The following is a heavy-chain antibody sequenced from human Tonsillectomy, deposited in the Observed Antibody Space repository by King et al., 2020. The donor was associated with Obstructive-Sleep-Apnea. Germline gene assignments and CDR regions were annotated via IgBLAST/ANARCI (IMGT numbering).Heavy chain of an antibody. Sequence: QLVQSGTEVKKPGESLKISCKGSGYNFNNYYIAWVRQMPGKGLEWMGIIFPGDSDARYSPSFQGQVTISVDKSTSAAYLQWSSLKASDTAMYYCARPSSGGGFVDYWGQGTLVTVSS. D-gene: IGHD3-16*01. V-gene: IGHV5-51*01. J-gene: IGHJ4*02. CDR2: IFPGDSDA. CDR3: ARPSSGGGFVDY. CDR1: GYNFNNYY.